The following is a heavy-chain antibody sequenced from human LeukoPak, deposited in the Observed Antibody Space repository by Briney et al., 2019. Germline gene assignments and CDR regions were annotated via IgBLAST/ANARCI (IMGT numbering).Heavy chain of an antibody. CDR2: INHSGNT. CDR1: GGSFSGYY. V-gene: IGHV4-34*01. CDR3: ARRGTYSSSWWNY. D-gene: IGHD6-13*01. J-gene: IGHJ4*02. Sequence: PSETLSLTCAVYGGSFSGYYSSWIRQPPGKGLEWIGEINHSGNTNYNPSLKSRVTISVDTSKNQFSLKLSSVTAADTAVYYCARRGTYSSSWWNYWGQGTLVTVSS.